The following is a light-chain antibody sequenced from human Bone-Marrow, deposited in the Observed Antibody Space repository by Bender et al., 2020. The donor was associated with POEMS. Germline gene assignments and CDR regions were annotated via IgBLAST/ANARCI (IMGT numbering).Light chain of an antibody. J-gene: IGLJ3*02. CDR1: SSDVGTYNL. CDR2: DVS. CDR3: CSYAAGRTFVV. V-gene: IGLV2-23*02. Sequence: QSALTQPASVSGSPGQSITISCTGASSDVGTYNLVSWYQHHPGKAPKLMIYDVSNRPSGVSNRFSGSKSGNTASLTISGLEADDEADYYCCSYAAGRTFVVFGGGTKLTVL.